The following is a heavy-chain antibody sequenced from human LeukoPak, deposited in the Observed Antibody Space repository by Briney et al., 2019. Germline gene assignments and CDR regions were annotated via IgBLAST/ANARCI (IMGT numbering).Heavy chain of an antibody. CDR1: GFTFSSYG. V-gene: IGHV3-33*01. D-gene: IGHD1-14*01. CDR2: IWYDGSNK. CDR3: ARGGVNPVDH. Sequence: GGSLRLSCAASGFTFSSYGMHWVRQAPGKGLEWVAVIWYDGSNKYYADSVKGRFTISRDNSKSTLYLQMNSLRAEDTAMYFCARGGVNPVDHWGQGTLVTVSS. J-gene: IGHJ4*02.